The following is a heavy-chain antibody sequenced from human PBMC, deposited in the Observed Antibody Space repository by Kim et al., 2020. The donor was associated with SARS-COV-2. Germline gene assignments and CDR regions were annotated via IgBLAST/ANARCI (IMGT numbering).Heavy chain of an antibody. V-gene: IGHV4-39*01. CDR3: ATLSSAWYFDY. CDR2: IFYSGST. J-gene: IGHJ4*02. CDR1: GGSISSSSYY. Sequence: SETLSLTCTVSGGSISSSSYYWGWVRQPPGKGLEWIGSIFYSGSTYYNSSLQSRVTISVDTSKNQFSLRLNSVTAADTAVYYCATLSSAWYFDYWCQGTL. D-gene: IGHD6-19*01.